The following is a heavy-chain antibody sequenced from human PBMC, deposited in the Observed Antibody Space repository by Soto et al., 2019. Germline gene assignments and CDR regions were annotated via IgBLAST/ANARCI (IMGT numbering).Heavy chain of an antibody. V-gene: IGHV1-18*01. Sequence: QVQLVQSGAEVKKPGASVKVSCKASGYTFTSYGISWVRQAPGQGLEWMGWISAYNGNANYAQKLQGRVTMTTDTSTSTAYMELRSLRSDDTAVYYCARDSWSRYCSGGSCYNYWGQGTLVTVSS. J-gene: IGHJ4*02. CDR3: ARDSWSRYCSGGSCYNY. CDR2: ISAYNGNA. CDR1: GYTFTSYG. D-gene: IGHD2-15*01.